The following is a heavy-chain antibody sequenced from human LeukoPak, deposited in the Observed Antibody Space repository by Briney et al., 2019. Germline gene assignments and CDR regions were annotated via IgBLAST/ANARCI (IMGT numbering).Heavy chain of an antibody. CDR1: GGSISSGSYY. Sequence: PSETLSLTCTVSGGSISSGSYYWSWIRQPAGKGLEWIGEIYHSGSTNYNPSLKSRVTISVDKSKNQFSLKLSSVTAADTAVYYCARALYYSGSPGNWFDPWGQGTLVTVSS. J-gene: IGHJ5*02. CDR2: IYHSGST. D-gene: IGHD1-26*01. V-gene: IGHV4-61*10. CDR3: ARALYYSGSPGNWFDP.